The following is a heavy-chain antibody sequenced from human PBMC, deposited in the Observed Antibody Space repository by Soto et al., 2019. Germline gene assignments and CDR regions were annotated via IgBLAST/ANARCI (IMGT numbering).Heavy chain of an antibody. CDR3: ARVHVMVVAGSTFDY. Sequence: PXEALSLTCRVSGYSIRSGSYWGWIRQPPGKGPEWIASIYHGGTTFYNPSLKSRITISVDTSNNQFSLKLRSVTAADTAVYYCARVHVMVVAGSTFDYWGHGTLVTVSS. CDR2: IYHGGTT. CDR1: GYSIRSGSY. V-gene: IGHV4-38-2*02. J-gene: IGHJ4*01. D-gene: IGHD6-19*01.